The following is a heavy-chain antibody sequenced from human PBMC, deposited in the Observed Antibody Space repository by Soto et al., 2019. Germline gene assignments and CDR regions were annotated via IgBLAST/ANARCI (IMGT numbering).Heavy chain of an antibody. D-gene: IGHD3-3*01. CDR1: GYSFTSYW. CDR3: ARLPDFWSGSGLVYYSGMDV. J-gene: IGHJ6*02. V-gene: IGHV5-51*01. CDR2: IYPGDSDT. Sequence: PGESLKISCKGSGYSFTSYWIGWVRQMPGKGLEWMGIIYPGDSDTRYSPSFQGQVTISADKSISTAYLQWSSLKASDTAMYYCARLPDFWSGSGLVYYSGMDVWGQGTTLPVSS.